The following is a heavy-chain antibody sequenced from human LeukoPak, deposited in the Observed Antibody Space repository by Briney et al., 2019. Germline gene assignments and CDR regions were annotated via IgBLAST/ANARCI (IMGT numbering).Heavy chain of an antibody. Sequence: GGSLRLSCAASGFTFDDYGMSWVRQAPGKGLEWVSGINWNGGSTGYADSVKGRFTISRDNAKNSLYLQMNSLRAEDTALYYCARDNSTSWYYYYYYMDDWGKGTTVTVSS. CDR2: INWNGGST. D-gene: IGHD2-2*01. J-gene: IGHJ6*03. CDR3: ARDNSTSWYYYYYYMDD. V-gene: IGHV3-20*04. CDR1: GFTFDDYG.